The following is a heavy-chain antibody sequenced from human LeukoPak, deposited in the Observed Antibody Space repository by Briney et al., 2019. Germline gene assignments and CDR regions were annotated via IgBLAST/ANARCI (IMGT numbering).Heavy chain of an antibody. D-gene: IGHD6-6*01. CDR2: ISSDGSNK. Sequence: GGSLRLSCAASGFIFSNYAMHWVRQAPGKGLEWVAFISSDGSNKYYADSVKGRFTISRDNSKNTLCLQMNSLGDEDTAVYYCDPHDSSSHFWGQGTLVTVSS. CDR3: DPHDSSSHF. V-gene: IGHV3-30-3*01. CDR1: GFIFSNYA. J-gene: IGHJ4*02.